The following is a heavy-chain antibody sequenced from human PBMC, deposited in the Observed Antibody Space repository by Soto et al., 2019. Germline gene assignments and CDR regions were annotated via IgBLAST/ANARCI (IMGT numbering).Heavy chain of an antibody. CDR3: ARWGSGWYYFDY. Sequence: PSETLSLTCTVSGGSISSGGYYWSWIRQHPGKGLEWIGYIYYSGSTYYNPSLKSRVTISVDTSKNQFSLKLSSVTAADTAVYYCARWGSGWYYFDYWGQGTLVTVSS. V-gene: IGHV4-31*03. J-gene: IGHJ4*02. D-gene: IGHD6-19*01. CDR1: GGSISSGGYY. CDR2: IYYSGST.